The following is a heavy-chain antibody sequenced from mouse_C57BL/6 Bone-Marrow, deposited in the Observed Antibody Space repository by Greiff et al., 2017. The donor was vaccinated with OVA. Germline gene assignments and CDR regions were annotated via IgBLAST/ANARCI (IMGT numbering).Heavy chain of an antibody. J-gene: IGHJ3*01. CDR2: INPNNGGT. CDR1: GYTFTDYN. D-gene: IGHD1-1*01. Sequence: EVQGVESGPELVKPGASVKIPCKASGYTFTDYNMDWVKQSHGKSLEWIGDINPNNGGTIYNQKFKGKATLTVDKASSKAYMELRSLTSEDTAVYYFARSDYYYCSYPAWFAYWGQGTLVTVSA. V-gene: IGHV1-18*01. CDR3: ARSDYYYCSYPAWFAY.